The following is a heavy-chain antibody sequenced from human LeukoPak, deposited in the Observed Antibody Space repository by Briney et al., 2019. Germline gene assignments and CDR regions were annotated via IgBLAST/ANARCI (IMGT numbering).Heavy chain of an antibody. CDR1: GGSISSYY. V-gene: IGHV4-59*01. CDR3: AREYYYDNSGYYHDAFDI. CDR2: IYYSGST. J-gene: IGHJ3*02. D-gene: IGHD3-22*01. Sequence: SETLSLTCTVSGGSISSYYWSWIRQPPGKGLEWIGYIYYSGSTNYNPSLKSRVTISVDTSKNQFSLKLSSVTAADTAVYYRAREYYYDNSGYYHDAFDIWGQGTMVTVSS.